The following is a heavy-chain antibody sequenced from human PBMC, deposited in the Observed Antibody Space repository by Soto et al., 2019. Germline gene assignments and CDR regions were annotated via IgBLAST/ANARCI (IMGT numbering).Heavy chain of an antibody. Sequence: QLQLQESGPGLVKPSETLSLTCTVSGGSISSSSYYWGWIRQPPVKGLEWIGSIYYSGSTYYNPSIKIRVTISVDTPKNQFSLKLSAVTAADTAVYYCAGGAVTGIAAAGTVDYWGQGTLVTVSS. J-gene: IGHJ4*02. CDR3: AGGAVTGIAAAGTVDY. D-gene: IGHD6-13*01. V-gene: IGHV4-39*01. CDR2: IYYSGST. CDR1: GGSISSSSYY.